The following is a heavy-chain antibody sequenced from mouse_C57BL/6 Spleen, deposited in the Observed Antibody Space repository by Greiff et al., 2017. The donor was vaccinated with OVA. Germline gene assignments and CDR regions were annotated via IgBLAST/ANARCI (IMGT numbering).Heavy chain of an antibody. CDR3: AEGRNYFDY. CDR2: IYPGSGNT. V-gene: IGHV1-66*01. J-gene: IGHJ2*01. CDR1: GYSFTSYY. Sequence: QVQLQQSGPELVKPGASVKISCKASGYSFTSYYIHWVKQRPGQGLEWIGWIYPGSGNTKYNEKFKGKATLTADTSSSTAYTQLSSLTSEDSAVYYCAEGRNYFDYWGQGTTLTVSS.